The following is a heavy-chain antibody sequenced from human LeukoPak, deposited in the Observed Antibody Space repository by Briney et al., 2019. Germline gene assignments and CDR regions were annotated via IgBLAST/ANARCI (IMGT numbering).Heavy chain of an antibody. Sequence: ASVKVSCRASGYXFTGYYIYWVRQAPRQGLEWMGWINPNSGGTNYAQKFQGRVTMTRDTSISTAYMELSRLESDDTAVYYCARDGAGVDHWGQGTLSPSPQ. CDR2: INPNSGGT. J-gene: IGHJ4*02. CDR3: ARDGAGVDH. V-gene: IGHV1-2*02. CDR1: GYXFTGYY. D-gene: IGHD1-26*01.